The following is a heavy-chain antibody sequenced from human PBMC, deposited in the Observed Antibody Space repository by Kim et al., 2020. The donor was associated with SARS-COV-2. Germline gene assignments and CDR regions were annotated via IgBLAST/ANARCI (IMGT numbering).Heavy chain of an antibody. CDR2: INPNSGGT. CDR3: ARAYYGSDPYNWFDP. J-gene: IGHJ5*02. CDR1: GYTFTGYY. D-gene: IGHD3-10*01. V-gene: IGHV1-2*02. Sequence: ASVKVSCKASGYTFTGYYMHWVRQAPGQGLEWMGWINPNSGGTNYEQKFQGRVTMTRDTSISAAYMELSRLRSDDTAVYCCARAYYGSDPYNWFDPWGQGTLVTVSS.